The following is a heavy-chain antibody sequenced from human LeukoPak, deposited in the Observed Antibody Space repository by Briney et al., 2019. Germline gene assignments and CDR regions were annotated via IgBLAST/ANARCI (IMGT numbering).Heavy chain of an antibody. D-gene: IGHD1-26*01. V-gene: IGHV1-69*06. CDR2: IIPIFGTA. Sequence: ASVKVSCKASGGTFSSYAISWVRQAPGQGLEWMGGIIPIFGTANYAQKFQGRVTITADKSTSTAYMELSSLRSEDTAVYYCARVPGSSRRGAFDIWGQGTMVTVSS. CDR1: GGTFSSYA. CDR3: ARVPGSSRRGAFDI. J-gene: IGHJ3*02.